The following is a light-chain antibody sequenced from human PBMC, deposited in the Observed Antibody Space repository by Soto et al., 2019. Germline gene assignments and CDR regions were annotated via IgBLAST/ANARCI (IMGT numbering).Light chain of an antibody. CDR3: QQFSSYPLT. CDR2: GAS. V-gene: IGKV3-15*01. CDR1: QSVSSN. Sequence: EIVMSQSPATLSMSPGERATLSCRASQSVSSNLAWYQQKPGQAPGLLIYGASTRATGIPARFSGSGSGTEFTLTISSLQSEDFAFYYCQQFSSYPLTFGGGTKVEIK. J-gene: IGKJ4*01.